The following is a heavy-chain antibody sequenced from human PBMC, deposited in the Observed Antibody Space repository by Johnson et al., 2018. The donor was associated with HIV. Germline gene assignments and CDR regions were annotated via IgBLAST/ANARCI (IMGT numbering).Heavy chain of an antibody. V-gene: IGHV3-30-3*01. CDR3: AREPYYEQGAFDV. Sequence: QVQLVESGGGVVQPGRSLRLSCAASGFTFSSYAMHWVRQAPGKGLEWVAVISYDGSNKYYADSVKGRFTISRDNSKNTLYLQMNSLTAEDTAVYYCAREPYYEQGAFDVWGRGTMVTVSS. J-gene: IGHJ3*01. CDR1: GFTFSSYA. CDR2: ISYDGSNK. D-gene: IGHD3-22*01.